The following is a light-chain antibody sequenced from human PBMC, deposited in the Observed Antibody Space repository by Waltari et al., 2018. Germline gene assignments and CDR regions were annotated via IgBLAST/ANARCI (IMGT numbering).Light chain of an antibody. CDR2: KAS. CDR3: QHGYGTPYS. CDR1: EYIRNY. V-gene: IGKV1-39*01. J-gene: IGKJ2*03. Sequence: DIQMTQSPSSLSASVGDRVTITCRASEYIRNYLNWFQQKPGKAPKLLIYKASTLQSGVPSRFSGSGSGTDYTFTIRSLQSEDVATYYCQHGYGTPYSFGQGTKVEIK.